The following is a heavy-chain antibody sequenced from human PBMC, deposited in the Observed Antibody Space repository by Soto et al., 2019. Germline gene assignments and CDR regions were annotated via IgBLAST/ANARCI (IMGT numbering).Heavy chain of an antibody. V-gene: IGHV4-30-4*01. D-gene: IGHD1-26*01. Sequence: LSLTCTVSGGSISSGDYYWSWIRQPPGKGLEWIGYIYYSGSTYYNPSLKSRVTISVDTSKNQFSLKLSSVTAADTAVYYCARDSGSEASYFDYWGQGTLVTVSS. CDR2: IYYSGST. CDR1: GGSISSGDYY. J-gene: IGHJ4*02. CDR3: ARDSGSEASYFDY.